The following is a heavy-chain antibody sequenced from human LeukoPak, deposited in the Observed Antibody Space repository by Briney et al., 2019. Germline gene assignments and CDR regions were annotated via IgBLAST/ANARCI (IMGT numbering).Heavy chain of an antibody. CDR2: IYPGDSDT. J-gene: IGHJ5*02. V-gene: IGHV5-51*01. CDR1: GYRFTSYW. D-gene: IGHD2-15*01. Sequence: GESLKISCKGSGYRFTSYWIGWVRQMTGKGLEWMGIIYPGDSDTRYSPSFQGQVTISADKSISTAYLQWSSLKASDTAMYYCARSGCSGGSCYPRTNWFDPWGQGTLVTVSS. CDR3: ARSGCSGGSCYPRTNWFDP.